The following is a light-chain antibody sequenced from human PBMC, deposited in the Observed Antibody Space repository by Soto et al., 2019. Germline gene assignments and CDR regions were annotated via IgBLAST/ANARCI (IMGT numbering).Light chain of an antibody. CDR1: SSNIGSKY. CDR2: SYH. J-gene: IGLJ1*01. CDR3: AAWDDSLSGYV. V-gene: IGLV1-47*02. Sequence: QSVLTQPPSASGTPGQRVTISCSGHSSNIGSKYVYWYQQLPGTAPKLLIYSYHQRPSGVPDRFSGSKSGTSASLAISGLRSEDEADYYCAAWDDSLSGYVFGTGTKVTVL.